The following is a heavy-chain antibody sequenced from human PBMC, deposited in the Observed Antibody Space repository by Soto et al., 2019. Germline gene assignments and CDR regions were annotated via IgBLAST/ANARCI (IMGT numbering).Heavy chain of an antibody. CDR3: ARSTMIVVGNQYYYYGMDV. Sequence: PSETLSLTCTVSGGSISSGCYYWSWIRQHPGKGLEWIGYIYYSGSTYYNPSLKSRVTISVDASKNQFSLKLSSVTAADTAVYYCARSTMIVVGNQYYYYGMDVWGQGTTVTVSS. J-gene: IGHJ6*02. V-gene: IGHV4-31*03. CDR2: IYYSGST. D-gene: IGHD3-22*01. CDR1: GGSISSGCYY.